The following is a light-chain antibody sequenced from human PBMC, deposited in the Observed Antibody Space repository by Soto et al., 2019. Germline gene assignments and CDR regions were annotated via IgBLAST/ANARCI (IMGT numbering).Light chain of an antibody. CDR3: SSYTSSSTDV. CDR2: DVS. Sequence: QSALTQPASVSGSPGQSITLSCPGTSSDVGGYNYVSWYQQHPGKAPKLMLYDVSNRPSEVSNRFSGSKSGNTASLTNSGLQAEDEADYYCSSYTSSSTDVFGTGTQLTVL. CDR1: SSDVGGYNY. V-gene: IGLV2-14*01. J-gene: IGLJ1*01.